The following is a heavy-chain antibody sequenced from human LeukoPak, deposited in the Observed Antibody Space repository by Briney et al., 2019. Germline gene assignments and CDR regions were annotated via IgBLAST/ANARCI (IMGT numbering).Heavy chain of an antibody. V-gene: IGHV3-20*04. CDR2: INWNAGST. D-gene: IGHD6-13*01. Sequence: GGSLRLSCAASGFTFDDYGMSWVRQAPGKGLEWVSGINWNAGSTGYADSVKGRFTISRDNAKNSLYLQVNSLRAEDTALYYCARPMYSSSQGNYYYYYYMDVWGKGTTVTVSS. CDR1: GFTFDDYG. J-gene: IGHJ6*03. CDR3: ARPMYSSSQGNYYYYYYMDV.